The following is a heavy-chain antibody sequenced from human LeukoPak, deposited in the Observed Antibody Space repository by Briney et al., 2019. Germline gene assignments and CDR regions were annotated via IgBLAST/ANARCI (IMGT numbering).Heavy chain of an antibody. Sequence: SVKVSCKAYGGTFSSDAISWVRQAPGQGLEWMGGITPIFGTANYAQKFQGRVTINADEFTNTVYMELRSLRSEDTAVYYCASLYDIVGTTVDYWGQGTLVTVSS. J-gene: IGHJ4*02. CDR1: GGTFSSDA. CDR2: ITPIFGTA. CDR3: ASLYDIVGTTVDY. D-gene: IGHD1-26*01. V-gene: IGHV1-69*13.